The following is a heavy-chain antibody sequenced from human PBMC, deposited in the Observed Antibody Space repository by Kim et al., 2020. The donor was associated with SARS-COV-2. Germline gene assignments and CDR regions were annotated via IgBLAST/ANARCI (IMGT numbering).Heavy chain of an antibody. CDR2: ISSSSSYI. Sequence: GGSLRLSCAASGFTFSSYSMNWVRQAPGKGLEWVSSISSSSSYIYYADSVKGRFTISRDNAKNSLYLQMNSLRAEDTAVYYCARDPQTTDTYWYFDLWGRGTLVTVSS. CDR3: ARDPQTTDTYWYFDL. J-gene: IGHJ2*01. V-gene: IGHV3-21*01. CDR1: GFTFSSYS. D-gene: IGHD4-17*01.